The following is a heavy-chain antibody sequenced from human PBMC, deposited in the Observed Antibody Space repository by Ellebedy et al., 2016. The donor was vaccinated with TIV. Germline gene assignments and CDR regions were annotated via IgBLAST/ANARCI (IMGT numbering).Heavy chain of an antibody. CDR3: ASEVVGTTDFDY. D-gene: IGHD1-26*01. Sequence: GESLKISCAASGFTFSIYGMHWVRQAPGKGLEWVGIIWHDGSHSYYADSVQGRFTISSDNSKNTVDLQMNSLRADDTAVYYCASEVVGTTDFDYWGQGTLVTVSS. CDR1: GFTFSIYG. V-gene: IGHV3-33*01. J-gene: IGHJ4*02. CDR2: IWHDGSHS.